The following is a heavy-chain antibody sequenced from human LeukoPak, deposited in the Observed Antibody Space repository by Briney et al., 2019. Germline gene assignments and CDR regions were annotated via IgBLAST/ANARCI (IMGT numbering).Heavy chain of an antibody. CDR1: GFTFSSYG. D-gene: IGHD6-13*01. J-gene: IGHJ4*02. CDR2: ISYDGSNK. Sequence: GRSLRLSCAASGFTFSSYGMHWVRQAPGKGLEWVAVISYDGSNKYYADSGKGRFTISRDNSKNTLYLQMNSLRAEDTAVYYCAKGTIPAAGNLDYWGQGTLVSVSS. CDR3: AKGTIPAAGNLDY. V-gene: IGHV3-30*18.